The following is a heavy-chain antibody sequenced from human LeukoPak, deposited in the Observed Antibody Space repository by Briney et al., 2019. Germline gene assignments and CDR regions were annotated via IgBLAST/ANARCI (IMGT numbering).Heavy chain of an antibody. D-gene: IGHD6-19*01. CDR3: ARELAVGGHFDY. CDR1: GGSISSYY. Sequence: SETLSLTCTVSGGSISSYYWSWIRQPPGKGLEWIGYIYYSGSTNYNPSLKSRVTISVDTSKNQFSLELSSVTAADTAVYYCARELAVGGHFDYWGQGTLVTVSS. V-gene: IGHV4-59*01. J-gene: IGHJ4*02. CDR2: IYYSGST.